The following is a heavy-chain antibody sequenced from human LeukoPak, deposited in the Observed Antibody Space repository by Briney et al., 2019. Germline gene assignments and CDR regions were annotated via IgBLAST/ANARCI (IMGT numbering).Heavy chain of an antibody. CDR3: ATYSHWVAGDV. J-gene: IGHJ6*02. V-gene: IGHV3-7*01. CDR2: MNEDGSER. CDR1: GFSMSVYW. Sequence: GGSLRLSCEASGFSMSVYWMSWVRQAPGKGLEWVANMNEDGSERDYVDSVKGRFTISRDNARKSLYLQMSSLRAEDTAVYYCATYSHWVAGDVWGQGTTVTVSS. D-gene: IGHD3-16*01.